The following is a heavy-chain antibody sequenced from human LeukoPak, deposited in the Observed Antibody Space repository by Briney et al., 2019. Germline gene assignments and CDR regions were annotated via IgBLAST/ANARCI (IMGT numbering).Heavy chain of an antibody. CDR1: GFTFDDYA. D-gene: IGHD2/OR15-2a*01. V-gene: IGHV3-9*01. CDR3: AKAKYGTHYYSDY. Sequence: GGSLRLSCAASGFTFDDYAMHWVRQAPGKGLEWVSGISWNSGSIGYADSVKGRFTISRDNAKNSLYLQMNSLRAEDTALYYCAKAKYGTHYYSDYWGQGTLVTVSS. CDR2: ISWNSGSI. J-gene: IGHJ4*02.